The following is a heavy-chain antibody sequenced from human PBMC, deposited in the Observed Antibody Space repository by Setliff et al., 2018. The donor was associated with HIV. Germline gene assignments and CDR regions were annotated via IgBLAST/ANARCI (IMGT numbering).Heavy chain of an antibody. V-gene: IGHV4-34*01. J-gene: IGHJ4*02. CDR1: GGSLNDYS. CDR2: VNLPKTL. CDR3: ARAIVKTGYHTKSRVFDY. Sequence: SETLSLTCAVYGGSLNDYSWNWSRQTPGQGLEWIGEVNLPKTLNYNPSLESRITISVDTSKKQFSLDLSSVTAADTAVYFCARAIVKTGYHTKSRVFDYWGQGTLVTVSS. D-gene: IGHD3-9*01.